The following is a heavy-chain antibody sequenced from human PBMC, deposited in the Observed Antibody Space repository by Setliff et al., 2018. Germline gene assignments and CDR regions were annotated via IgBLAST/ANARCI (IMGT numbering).Heavy chain of an antibody. CDR2: IRSKAYGGTT. Sequence: PGGSLRLSCTASGFTFGDYAMSWVRQAPGKGLEWVGLIRSKAYGGTTEYAASVKGRFTISRDDSKSIAYLQMNSLKTEDTAVYYCTRASSIAVAGSSIWGQGTLVIVSS. J-gene: IGHJ4*02. CDR3: TRASSIAVAGSSI. V-gene: IGHV3-49*04. CDR1: GFTFGDYA. D-gene: IGHD6-19*01.